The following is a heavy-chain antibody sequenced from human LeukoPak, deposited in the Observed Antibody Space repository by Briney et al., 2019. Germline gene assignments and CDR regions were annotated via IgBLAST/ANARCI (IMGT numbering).Heavy chain of an antibody. J-gene: IGHJ4*02. D-gene: IGHD2-15*01. CDR3: AAGARSGGSSDY. CDR2: IVVGSGNT. CDR1: GFTFTSSA. V-gene: IGHV1-58*02. Sequence: SVKVSCKASGFTFTSSAMQWVRQARGQRLEWIGWIVVGSGNTNYAQKFQERVTITRDMSTSTAYMELSSLRSEDTAVYYCAAGARSGGSSDYWGQGTLVTVSS.